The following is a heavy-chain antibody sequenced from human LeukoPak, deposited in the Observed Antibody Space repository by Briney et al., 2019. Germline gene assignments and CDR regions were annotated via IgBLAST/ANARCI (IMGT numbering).Heavy chain of an antibody. CDR2: ISSSGSTI. D-gene: IGHD5-24*01. J-gene: IGHJ4*02. V-gene: IGHV3-11*01. Sequence: GGSLRLSCAASGFTFSDYYMSWIRQAPGKGLEWVSYISSSGSTIYYADSVKGRFTISRDNAKSSLYLQMNSLRAEDTAVYYCARGDPEMATTFDYWGQGTLVTVSS. CDR1: GFTFSDYY. CDR3: ARGDPEMATTFDY.